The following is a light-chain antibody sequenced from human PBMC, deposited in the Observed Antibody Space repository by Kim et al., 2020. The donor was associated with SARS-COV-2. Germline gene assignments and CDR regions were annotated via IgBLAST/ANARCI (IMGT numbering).Light chain of an antibody. Sequence: QSALTQPASVSGSPGQSITISCAGTSSDVGGYNYVSWYQQRPGKAPELMIYDVDNRPSGISNRFSGSKSGNTASLTISGLQAEDEADYYCSSYTSSSTWVFGGGTKLTVL. V-gene: IGLV2-14*03. CDR2: DVD. J-gene: IGLJ3*02. CDR1: SSDVGGYNY. CDR3: SSYTSSSTWV.